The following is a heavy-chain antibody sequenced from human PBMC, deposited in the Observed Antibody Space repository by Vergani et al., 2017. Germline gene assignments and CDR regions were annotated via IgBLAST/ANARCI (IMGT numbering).Heavy chain of an antibody. V-gene: IGHV4-39*07. Sequence: QLQLQESGPGLVKPSETLSLTCTVSGGSISSSSYYWGWIRQPPGKGLEWIGSIYYSGSTYNNPSHKRRVTISVDTSKNQFSLKLSSVTASDTAVYYCARDGGGNSRTFDYWGQGTLVTVSS. CDR3: ARDGGGNSRTFDY. D-gene: IGHD4-23*01. CDR1: GGSISSSSYY. CDR2: IYYSGST. J-gene: IGHJ4*02.